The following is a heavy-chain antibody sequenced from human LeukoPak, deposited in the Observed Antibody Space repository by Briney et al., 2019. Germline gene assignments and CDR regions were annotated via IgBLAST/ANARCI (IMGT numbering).Heavy chain of an antibody. CDR1: GFTFSSYA. CDR3: ARPLDTAMVTGAFDI. V-gene: IGHV3-21*01. CDR2: ISSSSSYI. Sequence: GGSLRLSCAASGFTFSSYAMSWVRQAPGKGLEWVSSISSSSSYIYYADSVKGRFTISRDNAKNSLYLQMNSLRAEDTAVYYCARPLDTAMVTGAFDIWGQGTMVTVSS. D-gene: IGHD5-18*01. J-gene: IGHJ3*02.